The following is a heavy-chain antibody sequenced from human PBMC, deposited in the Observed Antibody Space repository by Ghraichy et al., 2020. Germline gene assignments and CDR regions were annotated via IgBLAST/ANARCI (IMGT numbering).Heavy chain of an antibody. V-gene: IGHV3-21*01. D-gene: IGHD1-14*01. CDR1: GFTFSSYS. CDR3: AASVSAVCGDY. J-gene: IGHJ4*02. Sequence: GGSLRLSCAASGFTFSSYSMNWVRQAPGKGLEWVSSISSSSSYIYYADSVKGRFTISRDNAKNSLYLQMNSLRAEDTAVYYCAASVSAVCGDYWGQGTLVTVSS. CDR2: ISSSSSYI.